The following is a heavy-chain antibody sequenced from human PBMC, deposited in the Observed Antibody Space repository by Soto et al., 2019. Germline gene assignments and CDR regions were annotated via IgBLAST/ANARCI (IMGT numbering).Heavy chain of an antibody. CDR3: ARDVSIAAALYDY. V-gene: IGHV1-3*01. J-gene: IGHJ4*02. CDR1: GGTFSSYA. CDR2: INAGNGNT. Sequence: ASVKVSCKASGGTFSSYAISWVRQAPGQRLEWMGWINAGNGNTKYSQKFQGRVTITRDTSASTAYMELSSLRSEDTAVYYCARDVSIAAALYDYWGQGTLVTVSS. D-gene: IGHD6-13*01.